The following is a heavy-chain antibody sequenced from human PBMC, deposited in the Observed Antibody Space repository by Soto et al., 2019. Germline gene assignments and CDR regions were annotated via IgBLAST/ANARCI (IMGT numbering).Heavy chain of an antibody. J-gene: IGHJ6*02. CDR1: GFTFSSYW. D-gene: IGHD6-25*01. V-gene: IGHV3-74*01. CDR2: INSDGSST. CDR3: ARGSQRLSYYGMDV. Sequence: GGSLRLSCAASGFTFSSYWMHWVRQAPGKGLVWVSRINSDGSSTSYADSVKGRFTISRDNAKNTLYLQMNSLRAEDTAVYYWARGSQRLSYYGMDVWGQGTTVTVSS.